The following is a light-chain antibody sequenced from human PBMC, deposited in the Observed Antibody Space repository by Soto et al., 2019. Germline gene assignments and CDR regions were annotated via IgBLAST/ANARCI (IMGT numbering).Light chain of an antibody. V-gene: IGLV2-14*03. CDR3: SSYTSSSTLEV. J-gene: IGLJ1*01. CDR1: SSDVGGHNY. Sequence: QSALTQPASVSGSPGQSITISCTGTSSDVGGHNYVSWYQQHPGKAPKLMIYDVSNRPSGVSNRCSGSKSGNTASLTISGLQAEDGGDYYCSSYTSSSTLEVFGTGTKLTVL. CDR2: DVS.